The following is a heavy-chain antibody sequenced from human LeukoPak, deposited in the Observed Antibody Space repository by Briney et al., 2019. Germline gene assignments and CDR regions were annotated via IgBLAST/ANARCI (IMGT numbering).Heavy chain of an antibody. CDR3: ARHSDVIGAI. D-gene: IGHD3-10*01. CDR1: GYTFTHQW. Sequence: GESLKISCKASGYTFTHQWIGWVRQKSGSGLEWMGIIYPRDSDTRYSPSFQGHVTISADTSINTAYLEWSSLEASDTGIYYCARHSDVIGAIWGQGTLVTVSS. V-gene: IGHV5-51*01. J-gene: IGHJ4*02. CDR2: IYPRDSDT.